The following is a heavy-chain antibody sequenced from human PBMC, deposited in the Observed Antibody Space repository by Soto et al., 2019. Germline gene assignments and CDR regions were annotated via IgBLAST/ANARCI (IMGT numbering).Heavy chain of an antibody. Sequence: GGSLRLSCASSGFTFSNYGMHWVRQAPGKGLEWVTVISYDGSNKYYADSVKGRFTISRDTSKNTLYLQMNSLRPDDTAVYYCAKDRAARWSNGSDVWGQGTTVTVSS. CDR3: AKDRAARWSNGSDV. J-gene: IGHJ6*02. CDR1: GFTFSNYG. CDR2: ISYDGSNK. D-gene: IGHD6-6*01. V-gene: IGHV3-30*18.